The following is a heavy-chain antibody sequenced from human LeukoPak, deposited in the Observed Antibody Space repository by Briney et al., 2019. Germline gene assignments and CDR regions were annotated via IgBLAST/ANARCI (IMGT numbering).Heavy chain of an antibody. CDR1: GGSISGSSYY. Sequence: SETLSLTCTVSGGSISGSSYYWAWLRQPPGKGLEWLGSIYYSGGTYHNPSLKSRVTISVDTSKNQFSLRLSSVTAADTAVYYCARHGNIEQELVQVDYWGQGTLVTVSS. V-gene: IGHV4-39*01. J-gene: IGHJ4*02. D-gene: IGHD6-13*01. CDR3: ARHGNIEQELVQVDY. CDR2: IYYSGGT.